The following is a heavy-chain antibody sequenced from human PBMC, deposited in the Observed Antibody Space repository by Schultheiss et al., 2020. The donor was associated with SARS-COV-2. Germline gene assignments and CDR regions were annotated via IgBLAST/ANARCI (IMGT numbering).Heavy chain of an antibody. CDR2: ISYDGSNK. V-gene: IGHV3-30*03. Sequence: GGSLRLSCAASGFTFSSYGMHWVRQAPGKGLEWVAVISYDGSNKYYADSVKGRFTISRDNSKNTLYLQMNSLRAEDTALYYCASARDRTTLTTAFDYWGQGTLVTVSS. D-gene: IGHD4-11*01. CDR3: ASARDRTTLTTAFDY. J-gene: IGHJ4*02. CDR1: GFTFSSYG.